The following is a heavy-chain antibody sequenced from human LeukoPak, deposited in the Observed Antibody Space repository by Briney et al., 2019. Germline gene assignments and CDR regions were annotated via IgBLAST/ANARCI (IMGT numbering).Heavy chain of an antibody. CDR1: GFTFSSCE. J-gene: IGHJ5*02. CDR3: AREYEGYCSGGSCFRGTYNWFDP. CDR2: ISSSGNTM. D-gene: IGHD2-15*01. Sequence: PGGSLRLSCVASGFTFSSCEMNWVRQAPGKGPEWVSYISSSGNTMYYADSVKGRFTMSRDNSKNTLYLQMNRQRDEDTAVYYCAREYEGYCSGGSCFRGTYNWFDPWGQGTLVTVSS. V-gene: IGHV3-48*03.